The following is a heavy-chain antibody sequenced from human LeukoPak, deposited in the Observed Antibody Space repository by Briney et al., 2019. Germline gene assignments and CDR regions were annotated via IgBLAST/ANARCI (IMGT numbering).Heavy chain of an antibody. CDR1: GGSFSGYY. D-gene: IGHD1-14*01. CDR2: INHSGST. CDR3: ARALNLEDLYYGMDV. Sequence: SETLSLTCAVYGGSFSGYYWSWIRQPPGKGLEWIGEINHSGSTNYNPSLKSRVTISVDTSKNQFSLKLSSVTAADTAVYYCARALNLEDLYYGMDVWGQGTTVTVSS. J-gene: IGHJ6*02. V-gene: IGHV4-34*01.